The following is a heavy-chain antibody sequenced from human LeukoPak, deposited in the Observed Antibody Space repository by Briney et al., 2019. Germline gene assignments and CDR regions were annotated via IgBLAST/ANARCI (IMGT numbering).Heavy chain of an antibody. J-gene: IGHJ4*02. D-gene: IGHD3-22*01. CDR1: GYTFTGYY. Sequence: ASVKVSCKASGYTFTGYYMHWARQAPGQGLEWMGWINPNSGGTNYAQKFQGRVTMTRDTSISTAYMELSRLRSDDTAVYYCARDLQDYYDSSGYYLDYWGQGTLVTVSS. V-gene: IGHV1-2*02. CDR3: ARDLQDYYDSSGYYLDY. CDR2: INPNSGGT.